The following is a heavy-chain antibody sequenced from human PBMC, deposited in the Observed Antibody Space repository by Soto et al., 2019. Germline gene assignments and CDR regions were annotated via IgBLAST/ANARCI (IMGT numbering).Heavy chain of an antibody. CDR3: ARSQGSSTSLEIYYYYYYGMDV. CDR2: IIPISDTT. J-gene: IGHJ6*02. CDR1: GGTFSSYA. D-gene: IGHD2-2*01. V-gene: IGHV1-69*01. Sequence: QVQLVQSGAEVKKPGSSVKVSCKASGGTFSSYAISWVRQAPGQGLEWMGGIIPISDTTNYAQKFQGRVTITADESTSTAYMELSSLSSEDTDVYYCARSQGSSTSLEIYYYYYYGMDVWGQGTTVTVS.